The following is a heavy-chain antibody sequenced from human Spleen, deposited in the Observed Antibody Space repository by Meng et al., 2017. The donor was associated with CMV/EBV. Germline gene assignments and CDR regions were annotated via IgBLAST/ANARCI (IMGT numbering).Heavy chain of an antibody. CDR2: IYPGDSST. Sequence: GYSFNIYWLGWVRQMPGKGPEWMGIIYPGDSSTRYNPSFEGQVTISADKSITTAYLQWSSLKASDSAMYYCARRFCTGTGCYAPLDYWGQGTLVTVSS. CDR1: GYSFNIYW. D-gene: IGHD2-2*01. J-gene: IGHJ4*02. CDR3: ARRFCTGTGCYAPLDY. V-gene: IGHV5-51*01.